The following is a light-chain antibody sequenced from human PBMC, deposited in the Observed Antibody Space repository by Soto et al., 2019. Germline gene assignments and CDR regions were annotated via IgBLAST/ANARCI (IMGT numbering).Light chain of an antibody. Sequence: EIVLTQSPATLSLSPGERATLSCRASQSVSSSYLAWHQQKPGQAPRLLIYGAASRATGIPDRFSGSGSGTDFTLTISRLEPEDFAVYYCQQYSSSSITFGQGTRLEIK. J-gene: IGKJ5*01. CDR1: QSVSSSY. V-gene: IGKV3-20*01. CDR3: QQYSSSSIT. CDR2: GAA.